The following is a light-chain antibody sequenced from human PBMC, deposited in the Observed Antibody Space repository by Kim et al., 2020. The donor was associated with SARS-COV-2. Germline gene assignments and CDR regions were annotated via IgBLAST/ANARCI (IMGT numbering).Light chain of an antibody. CDR2: GAS. Sequence: EIVMPPSPSPLSVSPGERATLSCRASQSVSSNLAWYQQKPGQAPRLLIYGASTRATGIPARFSGSGSGTEFTLTISSLQSEDFAVYYCQQYNNWPPYTFGQGTKLEI. CDR3: QQYNNWPPYT. J-gene: IGKJ2*01. V-gene: IGKV3-15*01. CDR1: QSVSSN.